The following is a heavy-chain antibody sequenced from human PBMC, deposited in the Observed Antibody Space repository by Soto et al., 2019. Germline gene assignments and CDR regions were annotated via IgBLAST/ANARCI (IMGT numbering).Heavy chain of an antibody. CDR1: GGSSSSGGYC. CDR2: IYYSGST. J-gene: IGHJ5*02. V-gene: IGHV4-31*02. Sequence: PLETLSLTWTVSGGSSSSGGYCWSWIRQHPGKGLEWIGYIYYSGSTYYNPSLKSRVTISVDTSKNQFSLKLSSVTAADTAVYYCARERANGNWFDPWGQGTLVTVSS. CDR3: ARERANGNWFDP. D-gene: IGHD5-12*01.